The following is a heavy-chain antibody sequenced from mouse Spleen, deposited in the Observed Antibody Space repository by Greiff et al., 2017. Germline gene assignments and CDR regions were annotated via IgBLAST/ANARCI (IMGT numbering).Heavy chain of an antibody. V-gene: IGHV1-66*01. CDR2: IYPGSGNT. CDR3: AYYYGYDSPVYAMDY. Sequence: QVQLQQSGPELVKPGASVKISCKASGYSFTSYYIHWVKQRPGQGLEWIGWIYPGSGNTKYNEKFKGKATLTADTSSSTAYMQLSSLTSEDSAVYYCAYYYGYDSPVYAMDYWGQGTSVTVSS. CDR1: GYSFTSYY. D-gene: IGHD1-2*01. J-gene: IGHJ4*01.